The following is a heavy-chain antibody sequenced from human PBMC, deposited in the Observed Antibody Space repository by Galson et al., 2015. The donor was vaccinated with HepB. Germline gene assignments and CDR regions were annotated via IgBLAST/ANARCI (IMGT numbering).Heavy chain of an antibody. J-gene: IGHJ4*02. Sequence: SLRLSCAASGFSFSSYGMHWVRQAPDRGLEWVAFIRYDGSSKFYSDSVEGRFTISRDNSKNTLYVQIHSLRAEDTAAYYCAKGFGSGYSGSWTLDYWGQGTLVTVSS. V-gene: IGHV3-30*02. D-gene: IGHD6-13*01. CDR3: AKGFGSGYSGSWTLDY. CDR2: IRYDGSSK. CDR1: GFSFSSYG.